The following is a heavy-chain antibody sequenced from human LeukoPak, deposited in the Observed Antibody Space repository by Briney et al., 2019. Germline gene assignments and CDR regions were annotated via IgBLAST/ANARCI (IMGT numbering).Heavy chain of an antibody. CDR3: AKGANQARPSYFDY. V-gene: IGHV3-23*01. D-gene: IGHD6-6*01. J-gene: IGHJ4*02. CDR1: GFTFTSYA. Sequence: PGGSLRLSCVASGFTFTSYAMNWVRQAPGKGLEWVSSMSTSGGGTYYADSVKGRFTISRDNPKNTLYLQMNSLRAEDTAVYYCAKGANQARPSYFDYWGQGTLVTVSS. CDR2: MSTSGGGT.